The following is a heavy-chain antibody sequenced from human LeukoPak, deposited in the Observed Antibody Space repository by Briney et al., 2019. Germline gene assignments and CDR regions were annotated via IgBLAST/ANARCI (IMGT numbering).Heavy chain of an antibody. Sequence: GSLRLSCAASGFTFSTYAMSWVRQAPGKGLEWVSLIGGSDGRTRYADSVKGRFTISRDNSKNTLYLEMNSLRAENTAVYYCAKDSSSYDWGYMDVWGKGTTVTISS. V-gene: IGHV3-23*01. CDR2: IGGSDGRT. D-gene: IGHD3-22*01. J-gene: IGHJ6*03. CDR1: GFTFSTYA. CDR3: AKDSSSYDWGYMDV.